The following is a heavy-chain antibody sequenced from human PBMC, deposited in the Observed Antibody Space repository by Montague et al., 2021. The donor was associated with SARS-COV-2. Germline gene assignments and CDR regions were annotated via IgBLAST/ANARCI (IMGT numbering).Heavy chain of an antibody. J-gene: IGHJ3*02. CDR3: ARSYYDILTNYYDAFDI. V-gene: IGHV2-70*04. Sequence: PALVKPTQTLTLTCTLSGFSLSTSGMRASWIRQPPGKALEWLARIDWXXXKFCSTSLKTRLTISKDTSKNQVVLTMTNMDPVDTATYYCARSYYDILTNYYDAFDIWGQGTMVTVSS. D-gene: IGHD3-9*01. CDR1: GFSLSTSGMR. CDR2: IDWXXXK.